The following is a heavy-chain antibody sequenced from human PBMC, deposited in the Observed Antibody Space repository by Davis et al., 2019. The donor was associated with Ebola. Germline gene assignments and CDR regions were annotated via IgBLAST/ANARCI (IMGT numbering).Heavy chain of an antibody. CDR2: INPSGRST. D-gene: IGHD6-6*01. CDR3: ARYLAALGLFDY. V-gene: IGHV1-46*01. Sequence: AASVKVSCKASGYTFTSYYMHWVRQAPGQGLEWMGIINPSGRSTSYAQKFQGRVTMTRDTSTSTVYMELSSLRSEDTAVYYCARYLAALGLFDYWGQGTLVTVSS. CDR1: GYTFTSYY. J-gene: IGHJ4*02.